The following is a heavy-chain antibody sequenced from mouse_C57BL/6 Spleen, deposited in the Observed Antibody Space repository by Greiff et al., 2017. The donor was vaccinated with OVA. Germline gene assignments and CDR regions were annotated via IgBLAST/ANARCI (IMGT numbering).Heavy chain of an antibody. Sequence: VQLQQSGPGLVKPSQSLSLTCSVSGYSITSGYFWYWIRQLPGNQLEWMGFISYDGSNNYNPSLKNRITITRDTSKNQLFLKLNSVTTEDTATYYWAGEGYFDYWGQGTTLTVSS. CDR1: GYSITSGYF. CDR3: AGEGYFDY. CDR2: ISYDGSN. J-gene: IGHJ2*01. V-gene: IGHV3-6*01.